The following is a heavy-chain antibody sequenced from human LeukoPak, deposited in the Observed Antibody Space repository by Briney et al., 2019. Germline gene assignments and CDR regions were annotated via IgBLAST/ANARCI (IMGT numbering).Heavy chain of an antibody. CDR3: ARTSYHYNSGDYGWYFDY. CDR1: GGSIRSSSYY. CDR2: IYYSGST. J-gene: IGHJ4*02. D-gene: IGHD3-10*01. Sequence: SETLSLTCTVSGGSIRSSSYYWGWIRQPPGKGLEWIGSIYYSGSTYYNASLKSRGTISVDTSKNQFSLRLTSVTAADTAVYYCARTSYHYNSGDYGWYFDYWGQGTLVTVSA. V-gene: IGHV4-39*07.